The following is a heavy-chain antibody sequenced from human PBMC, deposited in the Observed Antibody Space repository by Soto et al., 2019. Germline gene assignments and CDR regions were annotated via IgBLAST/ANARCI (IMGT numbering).Heavy chain of an antibody. D-gene: IGHD3-10*01. CDR1: GFPFSSYG. Sequence: QVQLVESGGGVVQPGRSLRLSCAASGFPFSSYGMHWVREAPGKGLVWVAVISYDGSNKYYADSVKGRFTISRDTSASTLYLQMNSQRPEDTALYYCVGGQYYFDYRGQGTLVTVSP. V-gene: IGHV3-30*03. J-gene: IGHJ4*02. CDR2: ISYDGSNK. CDR3: VGGQYYFDY.